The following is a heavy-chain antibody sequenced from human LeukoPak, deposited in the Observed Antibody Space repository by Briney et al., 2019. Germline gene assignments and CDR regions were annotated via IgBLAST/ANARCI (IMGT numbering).Heavy chain of an antibody. J-gene: IGHJ4*02. D-gene: IGHD3-9*01. Sequence: SETLSLTCTVSGDSISSSRYYWAWIRQPPGKGLEWIGTIYYSGSTYYNPSLKSRVTISIDTSKNQFSLKLTSVTAADTAVYYCARRAFYYDILTGYSVFDYWGQGTLVTVSS. V-gene: IGHV4-39*01. CDR2: IYYSGST. CDR1: GDSISSSRYY. CDR3: ARRAFYYDILTGYSVFDY.